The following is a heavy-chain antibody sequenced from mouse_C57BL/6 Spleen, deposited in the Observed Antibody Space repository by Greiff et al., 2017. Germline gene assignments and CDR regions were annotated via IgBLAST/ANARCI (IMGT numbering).Heavy chain of an antibody. J-gene: IGHJ2*01. CDR2: ISSGGSYT. CDR3: ARHEDYYGSFDY. D-gene: IGHD1-1*01. CDR1: GFTFSSYG. Sequence: EVKLVESGGDLVKPGGSLKLSCAASGFTFSSYGMSWVRQTPDKRLEWVATISSGGSYTYYPDSVKGRFTISRDNAKNTLYLQMSSLKSEDTAMYYCARHEDYYGSFDYWGQGTTLTVSS. V-gene: IGHV5-6*01.